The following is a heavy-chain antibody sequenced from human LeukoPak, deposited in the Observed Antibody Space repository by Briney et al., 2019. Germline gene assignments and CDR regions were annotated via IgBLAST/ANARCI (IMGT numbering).Heavy chain of an antibody. V-gene: IGHV3-15*01. CDR3: TTRRQDGW. J-gene: IGHJ4*02. CDR2: IKSKSDGGTI. D-gene: IGHD2-15*01. Sequence: GGSLGLSCVGSGFTFSDAWMSWVRQAPGKGLEWVGRIKSKSDGGTIDYAAPVKGRFTISRDDSRNTLYLQMNSLKTEDTAVYYCTTRRQDGWWGQGTLVTVS. CDR1: GFTFSDAW.